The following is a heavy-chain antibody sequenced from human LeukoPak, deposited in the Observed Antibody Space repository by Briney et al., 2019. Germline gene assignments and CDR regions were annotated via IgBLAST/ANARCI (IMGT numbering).Heavy chain of an antibody. D-gene: IGHD6-19*01. CDR3: ARDGGSSGWYYFDY. J-gene: IGHJ4*02. V-gene: IGHV1-69*04. CDR2: IIPILGIA. CDR1: GGTFSSYA. Sequence: ASVTVSCKASGGTFSSYAISWVRQAPGQGLEWMGRIIPILGIANYAQKFQGRVTITADKSTSTAYTELSSLRSEDTAVYYCARDGGSSGWYYFDYWGQGTLVTVSS.